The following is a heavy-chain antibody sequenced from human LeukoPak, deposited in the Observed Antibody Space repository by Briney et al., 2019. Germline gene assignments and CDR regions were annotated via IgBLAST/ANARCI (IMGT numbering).Heavy chain of an antibody. Sequence: SETLSLTCTVSGGSISSSSYYWGWIRPPPGKGLEWIGSIYYSGSTYYNPSLKSRVTISVDTSKKQFSMKLISVTAADTAVYYCARHSSGYYPGAFDIWGQGTMVTVSS. D-gene: IGHD3-22*01. J-gene: IGHJ3*02. CDR2: IYYSGST. CDR3: ARHSSGYYPGAFDI. V-gene: IGHV4-39*01. CDR1: GGSISSSSYY.